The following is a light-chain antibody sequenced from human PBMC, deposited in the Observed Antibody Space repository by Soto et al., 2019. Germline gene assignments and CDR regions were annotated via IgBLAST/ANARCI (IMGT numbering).Light chain of an antibody. V-gene: IGKV4-1*01. CDR2: WAS. CDR1: QSVLHSSNNKNY. Sequence: DIVMTQYPDSLAVSLGERATINCKSSQSVLHSSNNKNYLAWYQQKPGQPPKLLIYWASTRESGVPDRFSGSGSGTDFTLTISSLQAEDVAVYYCQQYSSTPTTFGQGTKVEIK. J-gene: IGKJ1*01. CDR3: QQYSSTPTT.